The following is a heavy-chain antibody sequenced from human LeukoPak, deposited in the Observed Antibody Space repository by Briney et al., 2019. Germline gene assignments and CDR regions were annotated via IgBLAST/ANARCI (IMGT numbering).Heavy chain of an antibody. D-gene: IGHD7-27*01. CDR1: GFTFSSYG. V-gene: IGHV3-30*02. CDR3: ARDRTDALGAICFDY. Sequence: GGSLRLSCAASGFTFSSYGMHWVRQAPGKGLEWVAFIRYDGSNKYYADSVKGRFTISRDNSKNTLYLQMNSLRAEDTAVYYCARDRTDALGAICFDYWGQGTLVTVSS. CDR2: IRYDGSNK. J-gene: IGHJ4*02.